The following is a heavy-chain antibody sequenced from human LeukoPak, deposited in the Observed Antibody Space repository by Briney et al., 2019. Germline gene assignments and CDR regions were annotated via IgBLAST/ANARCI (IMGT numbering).Heavy chain of an antibody. CDR3: AKERNYYGSGSYDYFFDH. J-gene: IGHJ4*02. CDR1: GFTFSSHG. D-gene: IGHD3-10*01. V-gene: IGHV3-33*06. Sequence: GGSLRLSCAASGFTFSSHGMHWVRQAPGKGLEWVPLIWYDGSIKYYADSVKGRFTISRDNSKHTLYLQMNSLRAEDTAVYFCAKERNYYGSGSYDYFFDHWGQGTLVTVSS. CDR2: IWYDGSIK.